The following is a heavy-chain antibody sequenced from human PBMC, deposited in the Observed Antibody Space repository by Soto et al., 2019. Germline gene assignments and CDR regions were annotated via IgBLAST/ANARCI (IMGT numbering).Heavy chain of an antibody. V-gene: IGHV4-39*01. CDR3: ARHGVPGYCSGGSCYLDS. CDR1: GDSISSSGSY. J-gene: IGHJ4*02. CDR2: VYHSGRT. Sequence: SETLSLTCSVSGDSISSSGSYWAWIRQAPGKGLEWIGTVYHSGRTYINPSLRSRVTISVDTAKKYFSLKVTSVTAADAAVYHCARHGVPGYCSGGSCYLDSWGQGTLVTVSS. D-gene: IGHD2-15*01.